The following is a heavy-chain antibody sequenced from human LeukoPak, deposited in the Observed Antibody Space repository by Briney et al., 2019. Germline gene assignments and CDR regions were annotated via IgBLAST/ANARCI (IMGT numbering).Heavy chain of an antibody. CDR3: TTGEERYCSSTSCYRGSHSGYDQNYFDY. D-gene: IGHD2-2*02. J-gene: IGHJ4*02. V-gene: IGHV3-15*01. Sequence: PGGSLRLSCAASGVTFSNAWMSWVRQAPGKGLEWVGRIKSKTDGGTTDYAAPVKGRFTISRDDSKNTLYLQMNSLKTEDTAVYYCTTGEERYCSSTSCYRGSHSGYDQNYFDYWGQGTLVTVSS. CDR2: IKSKTDGGTT. CDR1: GVTFSNAW.